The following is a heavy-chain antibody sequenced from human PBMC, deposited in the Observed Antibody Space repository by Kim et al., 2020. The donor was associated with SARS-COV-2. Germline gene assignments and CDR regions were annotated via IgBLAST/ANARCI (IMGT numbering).Heavy chain of an antibody. CDR1: GGSINSFY. D-gene: IGHD2-2*02. V-gene: IGHV4-59*01. CDR3: ARSGNFYIRFDY. J-gene: IGHJ4*02. CDR2: VYYTGST. Sequence: SETLSLTCTVAGGSINSFYWSWIRQPPGKGLEWIAYVYYTGSTKYNPSLKSRVTISVDSSKSQVSLNLHSVTTADTAVYFCARSGNFYIRFDYWGQGTLVTVSS.